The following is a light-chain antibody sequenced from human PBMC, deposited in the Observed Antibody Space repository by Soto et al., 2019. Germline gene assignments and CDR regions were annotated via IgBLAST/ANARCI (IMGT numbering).Light chain of an antibody. J-gene: IGLJ3*02. CDR3: AAWDDSLNGPV. CDR1: SSNIGTYT. CDR2: TDY. Sequence: QSVLTQPPSASGTPGQRVTISCSGTSSNIGTYTVNWYQQLPGTAPKLLIYTDYQRPSGVPDRFSGSKSGTSASLAISGLQSEDEADYYCAAWDDSLNGPVFGGGTKLTVL. V-gene: IGLV1-44*01.